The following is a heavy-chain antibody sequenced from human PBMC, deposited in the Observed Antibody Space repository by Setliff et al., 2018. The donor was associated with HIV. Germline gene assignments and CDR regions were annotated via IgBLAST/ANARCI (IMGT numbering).Heavy chain of an antibody. Sequence: SLRLSCAASGFTFSDYYMSWIRQAPGKGLEWVAVIWFDGSNKYYADSVRGRFTISRDKSKNTLHLQMNSLRAEDTAVYYCAKAPPYYYYMDVWGKGTTVTVSS. CDR2: IWFDGSNK. CDR3: AKAPPYYYYMDV. V-gene: IGHV3-33*03. J-gene: IGHJ6*03. CDR1: GFTFSDYY.